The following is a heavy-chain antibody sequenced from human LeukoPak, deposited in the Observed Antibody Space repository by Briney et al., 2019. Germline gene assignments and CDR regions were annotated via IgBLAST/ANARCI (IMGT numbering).Heavy chain of an antibody. CDR2: ISSSSSYI. CDR1: GFTFSSYS. V-gene: IGHV3-21*01. CDR3: ARGYDILTGYYTPGYYYYGLDV. J-gene: IGHJ6*02. Sequence: GGALRLSCAASGFTFSSYSMNWVRQAPGKGLEWVSSISSSSSYISYADSVKGRFTISRDNAKNSLYLQMNSLRAEDTAVYYCARGYDILTGYYTPGYYYYGLDVWGQGTTVTVSS. D-gene: IGHD3-9*01.